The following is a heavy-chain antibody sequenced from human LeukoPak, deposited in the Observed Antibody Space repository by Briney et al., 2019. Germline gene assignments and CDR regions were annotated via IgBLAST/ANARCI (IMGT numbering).Heavy chain of an antibody. V-gene: IGHV4-30-4*07. CDR2: IYDSGRA. J-gene: IGHJ4*02. Sequence: PSQTLSLTCAVSGGSISTGGYSWSWIRQPPGKTLEWIGYIYDSGRAYYNPSLKSRVTISMDTSSNHFSLKLRSVTAADTAVYYCVRDIYDDNNWGQGTLVAASS. CDR1: GGSISTGGYS. CDR3: VRDIYDDNN. D-gene: IGHD3-16*01.